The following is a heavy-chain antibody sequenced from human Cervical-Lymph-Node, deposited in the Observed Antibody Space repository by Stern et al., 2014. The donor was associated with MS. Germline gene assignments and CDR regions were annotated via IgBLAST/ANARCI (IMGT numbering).Heavy chain of an antibody. V-gene: IGHV3-30*18. D-gene: IGHD4-23*01. CDR3: AKETTVVTPLYAEYFQH. Sequence: VQLVESGGGVVQPGRSLRLSCAASGFTFSSYGMHWVRQAPGKGLEWAAFISYDGSNKYYADSVKGRFTISRDNSKNTLYLQMNSLRAEDTAVYYCAKETTVVTPLYAEYFQHWGQGTLVTVSS. J-gene: IGHJ1*01. CDR1: GFTFSSYG. CDR2: ISYDGSNK.